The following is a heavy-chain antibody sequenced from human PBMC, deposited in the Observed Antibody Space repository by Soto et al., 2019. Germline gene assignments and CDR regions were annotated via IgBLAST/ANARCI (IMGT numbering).Heavy chain of an antibody. D-gene: IGHD3-22*01. CDR3: ARVGPWVPYYYDSSPYTFENWFDP. CDR2: IYHGGST. Sequence: SGCLALTCAVSGYSISSGYDWGWLRQPPGKGLERIGGIYHGGSTYYNPSLNSRVTLSIDMTNNHVSLILNSVTAADTAVYYCARVGPWVPYYYDSSPYTFENWFDPLGQGTLDTVSS. CDR1: GYSISSGYD. J-gene: IGHJ5*02. V-gene: IGHV4-38-2*01.